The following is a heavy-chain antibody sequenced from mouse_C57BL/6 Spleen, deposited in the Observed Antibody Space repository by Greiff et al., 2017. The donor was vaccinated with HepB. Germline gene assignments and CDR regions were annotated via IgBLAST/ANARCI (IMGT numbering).Heavy chain of an antibody. V-gene: IGHV1-82*01. J-gene: IGHJ3*01. CDR3: ARHDEGVWFAY. CDR2: IYPGDGDT. Sequence: QVQLQQSGPELVKPGASVKISCKASGYAFSSSWMNWVKQRPGKGLEWIGRIYPGDGDTNYNGKFKGKATLTADKSSSTAYMQLSSLTSEDSAVYFCARHDEGVWFAYWGQGTLVTVAA. CDR1: GYAFSSSW.